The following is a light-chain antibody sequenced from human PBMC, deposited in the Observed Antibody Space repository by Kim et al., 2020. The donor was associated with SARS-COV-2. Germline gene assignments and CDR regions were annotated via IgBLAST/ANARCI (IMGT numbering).Light chain of an antibody. J-gene: IGLJ1*01. CDR2: GSD. CDR3: QSYDRSLSVLYV. CDR1: SSNIGAGYD. Sequence: LTISGTGSSSNIGAGYDVHWYQQVPGTPPKLLIYGSDNRLSGVPDRFSASKSGASATLAITGLRAEDEADYYCQSYDRSLSVLYVFGTGTKVTVL. V-gene: IGLV1-40*03.